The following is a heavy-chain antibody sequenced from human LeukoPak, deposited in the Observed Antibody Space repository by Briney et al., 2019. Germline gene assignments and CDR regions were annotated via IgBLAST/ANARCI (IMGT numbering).Heavy chain of an antibody. CDR2: IYYSGST. D-gene: IGHD2/OR15-2a*01. J-gene: IGHJ5*02. Sequence: SETLSLTCTVSGGSISSYYWSWIRQPPGKGLEWIGYIYYSGSTNYNPSLKSRVTISVDTSKNQFSLKLSSVTAADTAVYYCARDREYSSSDPWGQGTLVTVPS. CDR1: GGSISSYY. V-gene: IGHV4-59*01. CDR3: ARDREYSSSDP.